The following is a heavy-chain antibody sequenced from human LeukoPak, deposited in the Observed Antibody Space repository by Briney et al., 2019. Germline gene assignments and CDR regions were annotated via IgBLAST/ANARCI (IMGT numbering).Heavy chain of an antibody. V-gene: IGHV1-18*01. Sequence: ASVKVSCKASGYTFTSYGISWVRQAPGQGPEWMGWISAYNGNTNYAQKLQGRVTMTTDTSTSTAYMELRSLRSDDTAVYYCARVVVPAALYNWFDPWGQGTLVTVSS. CDR1: GYTFTSYG. J-gene: IGHJ5*02. D-gene: IGHD2-2*01. CDR3: ARVVVPAALYNWFDP. CDR2: ISAYNGNT.